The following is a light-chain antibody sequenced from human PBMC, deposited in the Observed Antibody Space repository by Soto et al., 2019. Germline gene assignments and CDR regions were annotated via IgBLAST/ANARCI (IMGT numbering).Light chain of an antibody. CDR2: VNSDGSH. CDR3: QTWGTGRLYV. J-gene: IGLJ1*01. V-gene: IGLV4-69*01. Sequence: QLVLTQSPSASASLGASVKLTCTLTSGHSNYAIAWHQQRPEKGPRFLMKVNSDGSHDMGDEIPDRVSGSSSGAERYLTISSLHSEDEADYYCQTWGTGRLYVFGTGTKLTVL. CDR1: SGHSNYA.